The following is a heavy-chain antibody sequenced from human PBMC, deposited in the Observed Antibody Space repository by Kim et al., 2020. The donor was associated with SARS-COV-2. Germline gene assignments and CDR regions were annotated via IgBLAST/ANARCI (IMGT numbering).Heavy chain of an antibody. J-gene: IGHJ4*02. V-gene: IGHV1-46*01. CDR3: ARDYPPWGVKIGRSFDY. CDR2: INPSGGST. CDR1: GYTFTSYY. D-gene: IGHD3-16*01. Sequence: ASVKVSCKASGYTFTSYYMHWVRQAPGQGLEWMGIINPSGGSTSYAQKFQGRVTMTRDTSTSTVYMELSSLRSEDTAVYYCARDYPPWGVKIGRSFDYWGQGTLVTVSS.